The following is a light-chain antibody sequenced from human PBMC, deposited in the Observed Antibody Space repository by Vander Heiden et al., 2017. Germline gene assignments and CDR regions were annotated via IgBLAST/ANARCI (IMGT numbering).Light chain of an antibody. V-gene: IGKV1-39*01. CDR2: GAT. J-gene: IGKJ1*01. CDR1: QNLRQY. Sequence: IQMTQSPSSLSATVGDRVTISCRASQNLRQYLNWYQQKPGKAPSLLIFGATNLKAGVPSRFSGSASEPDFTLTISSLQVEDIGTYYCQQSLSPPWSFGQGTRVEIK. CDR3: QQSLSPPWS.